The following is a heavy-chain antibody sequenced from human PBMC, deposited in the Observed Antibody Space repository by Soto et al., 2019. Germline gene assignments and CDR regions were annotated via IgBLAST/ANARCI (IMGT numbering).Heavy chain of an antibody. CDR3: ASPQLWQTADDAVDI. CDR2: IYYSGST. J-gene: IGHJ3*02. Sequence: QLQLQESGPGLVKPSETLSLTCTVSGGSISSSSYYWGWIRQPPGKGLEWIGSIYYSGSTYYNPSLKSRVTISVDSSKNQCSRKLSSVTAADTAVYYGASPQLWQTADDAVDIWGQGTMVTVSS. CDR1: GGSISSSSYY. V-gene: IGHV4-39*01. D-gene: IGHD2-21*01.